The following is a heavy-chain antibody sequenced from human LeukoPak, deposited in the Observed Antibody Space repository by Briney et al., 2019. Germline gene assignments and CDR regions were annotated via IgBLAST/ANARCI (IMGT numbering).Heavy chain of an antibody. CDR3: ARVYDTAMVTKCDY. CDR1: GYTFTSYG. CDR2: ISAYNGNT. Sequence: ASVKVSCKAPGYTFTSYGISWVRQAPGQGLEWMGWISAYNGNTNYAQKLQGRVTMTTDTSTSTAYMELRSLRSDDTAVYYCARVYDTAMVTKCDYWGQGTLVTVSS. D-gene: IGHD5-18*01. J-gene: IGHJ4*02. V-gene: IGHV1-18*01.